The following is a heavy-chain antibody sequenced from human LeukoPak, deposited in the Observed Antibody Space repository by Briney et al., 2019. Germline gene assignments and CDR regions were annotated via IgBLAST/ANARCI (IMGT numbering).Heavy chain of an antibody. D-gene: IGHD3-10*02. V-gene: IGHV1-3*01. CDR1: GYTFTSYA. J-gene: IGHJ6*02. CDR3: ARVFGVDYYYGMDV. Sequence: ASVKVSCKACGYTFTSYAMHWVRQAPGQRLEWMGWIDAGNGNTKYSQKFQGRVTITRDTSASTAYMELSSLRSEDTAVYYCARVFGVDYYYGMDVWGQGTTVTVSS. CDR2: IDAGNGNT.